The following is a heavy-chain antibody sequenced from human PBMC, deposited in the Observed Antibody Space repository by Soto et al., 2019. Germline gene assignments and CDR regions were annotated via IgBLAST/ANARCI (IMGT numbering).Heavy chain of an antibody. CDR3: AAANAIAAAGTYAFDI. Sequence: QMQLVQSGPEVKKPGTSVKVSCKASGFTFTSSAVQWVRQARGQRLEWIGWIVVGSGNTNYAQKFQERVTITRDMSTSTAYMELSSLRSEDTAVYYCAAANAIAAAGTYAFDIWGQGTMVTVSS. D-gene: IGHD6-13*01. V-gene: IGHV1-58*01. J-gene: IGHJ3*02. CDR1: GFTFTSSA. CDR2: IVVGSGNT.